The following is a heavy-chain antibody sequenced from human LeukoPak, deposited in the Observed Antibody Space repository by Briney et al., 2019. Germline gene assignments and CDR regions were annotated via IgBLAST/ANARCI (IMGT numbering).Heavy chain of an antibody. CDR2: ISSSSSYI. Sequence: GGSLRLSCAASGFTFSSYSMNWVRQAPGKGLEWVSSISSSSSYIYYADSVKGRFTISSDNAKNSLYLQMNSLRAEDTAVYYCARDNVMITFGGVIAPYYFDYWGQGTLVTVSS. D-gene: IGHD3-16*02. CDR3: ARDNVMITFGGVIAPYYFDY. J-gene: IGHJ4*02. V-gene: IGHV3-21*01. CDR1: GFTFSSYS.